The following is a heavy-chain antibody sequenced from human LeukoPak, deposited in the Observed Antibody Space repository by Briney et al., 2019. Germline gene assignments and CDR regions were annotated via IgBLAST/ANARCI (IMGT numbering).Heavy chain of an antibody. CDR2: IYHTGTT. CDR3: PRQECKGGSGYSRAIWFDP. J-gene: IGHJ5*02. D-gene: IGHD2-15*01. Sequence: SQTLSVTCNVPGVSISDTSYYSGWIRQPPGKGLEWVGSIYHTGTTYYSPSLKSRVTISVHTSKNQFSLKLRSVTPAGTAVSFGPRQECKGGSGYSRAIWFDPGGQGTLVTVSS. CDR1: GVSISDTSYY. V-gene: IGHV4-39*01.